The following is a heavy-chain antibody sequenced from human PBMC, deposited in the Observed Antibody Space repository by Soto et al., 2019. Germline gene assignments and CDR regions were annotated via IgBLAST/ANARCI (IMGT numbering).Heavy chain of an antibody. J-gene: IGHJ5*02. CDR3: ASHHSQLVYGWFDP. D-gene: IGHD6-6*01. V-gene: IGHV1-69*06. Sequence: QVQLVQSGAEVKKPGSSVKVSCKASGGTFSSYAISWVRQAPGQGLEWMGGIIPIFGTANYAQKFQGRVMITADKSTSTAYMELSSLRSEDTAVYYCASHHSQLVYGWFDPWGQGTLVTVSS. CDR2: IIPIFGTA. CDR1: GGTFSSYA.